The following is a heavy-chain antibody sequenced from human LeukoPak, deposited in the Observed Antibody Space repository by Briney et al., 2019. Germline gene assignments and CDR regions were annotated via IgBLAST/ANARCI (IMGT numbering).Heavy chain of an antibody. CDR3: AKHRFESGGYHSTD. CDR2: ISGSGGST. J-gene: IGHJ4*02. V-gene: IGHV3-23*01. CDR1: GFTFSSYA. Sequence: GGSLRLSCAASGFTFSSYAMSWVRQAPGKGLEWVSAISGSGGSTYYADSVKGRFTISRDNSKNTLYLQMNSLRDEDTAVYYCAKHRFESGGYHSTDWGQGTLVTVSS. D-gene: IGHD3-22*01.